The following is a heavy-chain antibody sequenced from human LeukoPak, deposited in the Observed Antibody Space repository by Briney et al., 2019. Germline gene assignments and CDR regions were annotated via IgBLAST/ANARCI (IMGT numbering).Heavy chain of an antibody. CDR3: AKVIPVRYSKGPYYFDY. Sequence: PGGSLRLSCAASGFIFSSYGMHWVRQAPGKEPEWVAFIRYDGSNKYYADSVKGRFTISRDNSKNTLYLQMNSLRAEDTAVYYCAKVIPVRYSKGPYYFDYWGQGTLVTVSS. CDR2: IRYDGSNK. D-gene: IGHD2-15*01. CDR1: GFIFSSYG. V-gene: IGHV3-30*02. J-gene: IGHJ4*02.